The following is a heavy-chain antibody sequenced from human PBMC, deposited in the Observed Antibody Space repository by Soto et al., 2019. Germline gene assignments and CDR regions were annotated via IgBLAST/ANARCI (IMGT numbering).Heavy chain of an antibody. D-gene: IGHD3-22*01. CDR3: ARRGTNYYARSGYGYDFDI. J-gene: IGHJ3*02. V-gene: IGHV4-59*01. Sequence: SETLSLTCTVSGGSISSYYFGCMGQRPGKVLEWIGYIYYSGSTNYNPSLKSRVTISVDTSKNQFSLKLSSVTAADTAVYYCARRGTNYYARSGYGYDFDIWGKGKLVTVSS. CDR2: IYYSGST. CDR1: GGSISSYY.